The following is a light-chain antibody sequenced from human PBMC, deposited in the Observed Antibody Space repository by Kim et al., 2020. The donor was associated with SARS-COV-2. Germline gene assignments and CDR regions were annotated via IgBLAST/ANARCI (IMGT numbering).Light chain of an antibody. V-gene: IGKV1-5*03. CDR3: QQYSSYSSCT. CDR2: KAS. J-gene: IGKJ2*02. CDR1: QNIYSW. Sequence: SASGGDRVTITCRASQNIYSWLAWYQQKPGKAPNLLIYKASTLESGVPSRFSGSGSGTEFTLTISSLQPDDFATYYCQQYSSYSSCTFGQGTKLEI.